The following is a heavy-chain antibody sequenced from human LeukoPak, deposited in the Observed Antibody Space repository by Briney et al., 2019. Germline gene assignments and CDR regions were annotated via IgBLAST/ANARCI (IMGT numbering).Heavy chain of an antibody. CDR1: GFTFSSYA. V-gene: IGHV3-23*01. J-gene: IGHJ4*02. D-gene: IGHD3-22*01. CDR2: ISGSGGST. CDR3: AKDLDDYYDSSGYAPLGE. Sequence: GGPLRLSCAASGFTFSSYAMSWVRQAPGKGLEWVSAISGSGGSTYYADSVKGRFTISRDNSKNTLYLQMNSLRAEDTAVYYCAKDLDDYYDSSGYAPLGEWGQGTLVTVSS.